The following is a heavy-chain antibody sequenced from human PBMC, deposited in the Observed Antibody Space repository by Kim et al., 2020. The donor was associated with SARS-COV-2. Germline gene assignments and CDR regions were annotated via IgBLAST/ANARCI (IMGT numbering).Heavy chain of an antibody. V-gene: IGHV3-74*01. CDR1: GFSIRTYW. CDR3: ARDPDTGGWSEFDC. D-gene: IGHD5-18*01. J-gene: IGHJ4*02. CDR2: IKSDGSST. Sequence: GGSLRLSCAASGFSIRTYWMHWVRQAPGRGLVWVSRIKSDGSSTTYADSVKGRFTISRDNAKNMVYLQMNSLRVEDTAVYYCARDPDTGGWSEFDCWGRGTLVTVSS.